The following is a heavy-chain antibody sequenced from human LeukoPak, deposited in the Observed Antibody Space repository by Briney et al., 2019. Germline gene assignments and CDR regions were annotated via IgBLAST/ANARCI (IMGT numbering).Heavy chain of an antibody. D-gene: IGHD3-16*01. Sequence: SETLSLTCTVSGGSISGWYWSWIRQPPGKGLEWIGSIYDSGNTKYNPSLKSRVTISVEISKNQVSLNLSSVTAADTAVYYCARDQTGGANGDYYYMDVWGKGTTVTVSS. CDR2: IYDSGNT. V-gene: IGHV4-59*12. CDR3: ARDQTGGANGDYYYMDV. J-gene: IGHJ6*03. CDR1: GGSISGWY.